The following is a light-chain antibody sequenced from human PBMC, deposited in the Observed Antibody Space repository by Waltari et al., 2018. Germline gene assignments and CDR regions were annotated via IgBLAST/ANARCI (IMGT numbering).Light chain of an antibody. CDR2: GNS. J-gene: IGLJ2*01. V-gene: IGLV1-40*01. CDR3: QSYDSSLGGSI. CDR1: SSNIGAGYD. Sequence: QSVLTQPPSVSGAPGQRVTISCTGSSSNIGAGYDVHWYQQLPGTAPKLLISGNSNRPSGVPDRFSGSKSGTSASLAITGRQAEDEADYYCQSYDSSLGGSIFGGGTKLTVL.